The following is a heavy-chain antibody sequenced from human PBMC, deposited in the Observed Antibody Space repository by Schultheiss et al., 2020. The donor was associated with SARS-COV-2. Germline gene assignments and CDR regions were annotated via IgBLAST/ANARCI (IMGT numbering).Heavy chain of an antibody. V-gene: IGHV1-8*02. CDR3: ARVNTAMVTWDY. J-gene: IGHJ4*02. D-gene: IGHD5-18*01. CDR2: MNPNSGNT. Sequence: ASVKVSCKASGGTFSSYAISWVRQAPGQGLEWMGWMNPNSGNTGYAQKFQGRVTMTRNTSISTAYMELSSLRSEDTAVYYCARVNTAMVTWDYWGQGTLVTVSS. CDR1: GGTFSSYA.